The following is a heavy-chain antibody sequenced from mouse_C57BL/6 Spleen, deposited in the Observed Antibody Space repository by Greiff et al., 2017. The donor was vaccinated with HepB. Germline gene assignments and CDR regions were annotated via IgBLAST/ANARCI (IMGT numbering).Heavy chain of an antibody. CDR3: ARVRMGYDDGGFAY. J-gene: IGHJ3*01. Sequence: QVQLQQPGAELVKPGASVKMSCKASGYTFTSYWITWVKQRPGQGLEWIGDIYPGSGSTNYNEKFKSKATLTVDTSSSTAYMQRSSLTSEDSAVYYCARVRMGYDDGGFAYWGQGTLVTVSA. D-gene: IGHD2-2*01. CDR1: GYTFTSYW. V-gene: IGHV1-55*01. CDR2: IYPGSGST.